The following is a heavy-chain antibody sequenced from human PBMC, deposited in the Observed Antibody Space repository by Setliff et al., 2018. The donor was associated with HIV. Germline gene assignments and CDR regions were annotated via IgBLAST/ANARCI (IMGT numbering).Heavy chain of an antibody. Sequence: SETLSLTCTVSGGSISSHYWSWIRQPPGKGLEWIGNVYYSGNTNYNPSLRSRVTISSDTSKNQISLRLTSVTAADTALYFCARHKVISKLGGLIQDYFYYGLDAWGQGTTVTVSS. J-gene: IGHJ6*02. D-gene: IGHD3-16*01. V-gene: IGHV4-59*11. CDR3: ARHKVISKLGGLIQDYFYYGLDA. CDR2: VYYSGNT. CDR1: GGSISSHY.